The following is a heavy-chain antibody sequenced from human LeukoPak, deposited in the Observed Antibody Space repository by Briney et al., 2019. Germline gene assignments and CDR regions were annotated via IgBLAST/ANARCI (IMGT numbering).Heavy chain of an antibody. Sequence: GRSLRLSCAASGFTFSSYAMHWVRQAPGKGLEWVAVISYDGSNKYYADSVKGRFTISRDNSKNTLYLQMNSLRAEDTAVYYCAREVVLMVYARDAFDIWGQGTMVTVSS. V-gene: IGHV3-30-3*01. CDR3: AREVVLMVYARDAFDI. J-gene: IGHJ3*02. D-gene: IGHD2-8*01. CDR2: ISYDGSNK. CDR1: GFTFSSYA.